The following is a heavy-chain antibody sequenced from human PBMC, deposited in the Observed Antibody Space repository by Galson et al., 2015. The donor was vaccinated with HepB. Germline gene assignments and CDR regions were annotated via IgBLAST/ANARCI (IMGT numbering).Heavy chain of an antibody. Sequence: QSGAEVKKPGESLKISCTGSGYSFTSYWIGWVRQMPGKGLEWMGIIYPGDSDTRYSPSFQGQVTISADKSISTAYLQWSGLKASDTAMYYCARRAHSADYYYGMDVWGQGTTVTVSS. V-gene: IGHV5-51*03. J-gene: IGHJ6*02. CDR1: GYSFTSYW. CDR2: IYPGDSDT. D-gene: IGHD2-15*01. CDR3: ARRAHSADYYYGMDV.